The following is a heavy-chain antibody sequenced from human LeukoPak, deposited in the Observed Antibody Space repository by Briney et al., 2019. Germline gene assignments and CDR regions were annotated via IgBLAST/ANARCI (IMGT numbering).Heavy chain of an antibody. J-gene: IGHJ4*02. D-gene: IGHD5-18*01. CDR1: GFTFSSYS. V-gene: IGHV3-21*01. Sequence: PGGSLRLSCAASGFTFSSYSMNWVRQAPGKGLEWVSSISSSSSYIYYADSVKGRFTISRDNAKNSLYLQMNSLRAEDTAVYYCARLSQPKVFDGFAGGVDTAMVDLDYWGQGTLVTVSS. CDR2: ISSSSSYI. CDR3: ARLSQPKVFDGFAGGVDTAMVDLDY.